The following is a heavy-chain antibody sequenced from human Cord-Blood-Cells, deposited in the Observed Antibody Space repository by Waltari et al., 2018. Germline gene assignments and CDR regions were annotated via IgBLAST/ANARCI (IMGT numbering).Heavy chain of an antibody. J-gene: IGHJ4*02. V-gene: IGHV3-30-3*01. CDR1: GFTFSSSA. CDR3: ARDLAAAGTLGY. D-gene: IGHD6-13*01. Sequence: QVQLVESGGGVVQPGRSLRLSCAASGFTFSSSAMPWVRQAPGKGLEGVAVRSYDGSNKYYADSVKGRFTISRDNSKNTLYLQMNSLRAEDTAVYYCARDLAAAGTLGYWGQGTLVTVSS. CDR2: RSYDGSNK.